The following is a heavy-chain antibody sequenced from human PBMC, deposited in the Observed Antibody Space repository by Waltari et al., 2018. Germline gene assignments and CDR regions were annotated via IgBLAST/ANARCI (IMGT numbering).Heavy chain of an antibody. J-gene: IGHJ6*02. CDR1: GFTFSNAW. V-gene: IGHV3-15*07. CDR3: TTEGYCSGGSCYNYYYGMDV. D-gene: IGHD2-15*01. CDR2: IKSKTDGGTT. Sequence: EVQLVESGGGLVKPGGSLRLSCAASGFTFSNAWMNWVRQAPGKGLEWVGRIKSKTDGGTTDYAAPVKGRFTISRDDSKNTLYLQMNSLKTEDTAVYYCTTEGYCSGGSCYNYYYGMDVWGQGTTVTVSS.